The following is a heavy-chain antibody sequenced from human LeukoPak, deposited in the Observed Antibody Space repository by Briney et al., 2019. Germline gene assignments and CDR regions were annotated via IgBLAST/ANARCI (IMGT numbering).Heavy chain of an antibody. CDR2: IRFDGGDK. D-gene: IGHD4/OR15-4a*01. V-gene: IGHV3-30*02. CDR1: GVTFGTYG. Sequence: GGSLRLSCVASGVTFGTYGLHWVRQAPGKGLEWVAFIRFDGGDKYYAVSVKGRFTVSRDNSKNTLYLQMNSLRIEDTAMYYCAKVLPLTFYYMDVWGKATTVTVSS. CDR3: AKVLPLTFYYMDV. J-gene: IGHJ6*03.